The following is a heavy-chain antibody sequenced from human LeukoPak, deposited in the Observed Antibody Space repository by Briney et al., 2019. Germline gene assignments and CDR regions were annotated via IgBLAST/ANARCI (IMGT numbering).Heavy chain of an antibody. CDR3: ARTYGSGSGFDY. Sequence: PSETLSLTCNVSGGSISLSSYYWGWIRQPPGKGLEWIGSIYHSGSTYNNPSLKSRVTISVDTSKNQFSLNLRSVTAADTAVYYCARTYGSGSGFDYWGQGTLVTVSA. CDR2: IYHSGST. D-gene: IGHD3-10*01. J-gene: IGHJ4*02. CDR1: GGSISLSSYY. V-gene: IGHV4-39*07.